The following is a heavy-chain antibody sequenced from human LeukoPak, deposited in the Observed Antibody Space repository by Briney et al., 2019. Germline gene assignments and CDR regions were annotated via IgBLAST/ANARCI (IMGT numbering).Heavy chain of an antibody. Sequence: SETLSLTCTVSGYSISSGYYWGWIRQPPGKGLEWIGSIYHSGRTYYNPSLKSRVTISVDTSKNQFSLKLSSVTAADTAVYYCARVTLGEFDYWGQGTLVTVSS. D-gene: IGHD3-10*01. CDR1: GYSISSGYY. CDR3: ARVTLGEFDY. V-gene: IGHV4-38-2*02. J-gene: IGHJ4*02. CDR2: IYHSGRT.